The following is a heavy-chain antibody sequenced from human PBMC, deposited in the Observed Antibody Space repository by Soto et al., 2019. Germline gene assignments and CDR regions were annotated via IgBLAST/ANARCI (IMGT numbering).Heavy chain of an antibody. CDR1: GFTFTSSA. V-gene: IGHV1-58*01. Sequence: VKVSCKASGFTFTSSAVQWVRQARGQRLEWIGWIVVGSGNTNYAQKFQERVTITRDMSTSTAYMELSSLRSEDTAVYYCAADRCSSTSCYPFDYWGQGTLVTVSS. CDR2: IVVGSGNT. CDR3: AADRCSSTSCYPFDY. J-gene: IGHJ4*02. D-gene: IGHD2-2*01.